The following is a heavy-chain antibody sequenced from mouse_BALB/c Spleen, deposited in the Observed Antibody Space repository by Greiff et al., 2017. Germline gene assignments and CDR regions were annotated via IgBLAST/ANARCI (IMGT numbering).Heavy chain of an antibody. V-gene: IGHV6-6*02. CDR3: TSTMITTGGFAY. CDR1: GFTFSNYW. D-gene: IGHD2-4*01. J-gene: IGHJ3*01. Sequence: EVKVEESGGGLVQPGGSMKLSCVASGFTFSNYWMNWVRQSPEKGLEWVAEIRLKSNNYATHYAESVKGRFTISRDDSKSSVYLQMNNLRAEDTGIYYCTSTMITTGGFAYWGQGTLVTVSA. CDR2: IRLKSNNYAT.